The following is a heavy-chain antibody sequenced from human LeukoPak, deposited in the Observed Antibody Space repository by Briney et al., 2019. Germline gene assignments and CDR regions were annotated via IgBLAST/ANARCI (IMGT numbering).Heavy chain of an antibody. V-gene: IGHV1-3*01. Sequence: GASVKVSCKASGYTFTSYAMHWVRQAPGQRLEWMGWINAGNGNTKYSQKFQGRVTITRDTSASTAYMELSSLRSDDTAVYYCARVEVRYCGGDCYPPGDYWGQGTLVTVSS. CDR3: ARVEVRYCGGDCYPPGDY. D-gene: IGHD2-21*02. J-gene: IGHJ4*02. CDR2: INAGNGNT. CDR1: GYTFTSYA.